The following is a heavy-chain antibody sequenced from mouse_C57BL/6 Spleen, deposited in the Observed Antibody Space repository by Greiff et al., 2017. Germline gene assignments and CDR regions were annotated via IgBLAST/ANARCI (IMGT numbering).Heavy chain of an antibody. D-gene: IGHD2-3*01. CDR2: ISYDGSN. CDR1: GYSITSGYY. CDR3: ARKVYDGHFDH. V-gene: IGHV3-6*01. Sequence: DVKLVESGPGLVKPSQSLSLTCSVTGYSITSGYYWNWIRQFPGNKLEWMGYISYDGSNNYNPSLKNRISITRETSKNQFFLKLNSVTTEDTATYFWARKVYDGHFDHWGQGTTLTVSS. J-gene: IGHJ2*01.